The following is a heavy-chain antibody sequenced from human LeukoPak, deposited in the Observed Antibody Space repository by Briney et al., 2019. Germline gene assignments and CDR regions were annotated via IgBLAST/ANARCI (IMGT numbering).Heavy chain of an antibody. V-gene: IGHV4-4*07. CDR3: ARDRGDDFWSGYYYYYGMGV. D-gene: IGHD3-3*01. Sequence: SETLSLTCTVSGGSISSYYWSWIRQPAGKGLEWIGRIYTSGSTNYNPSLKSRVTMSVDTSKNQFSLKLSSVTAADTAVYYCARDRGDDFWSGYYYYYGMGVWGQGTTVTVSS. CDR2: IYTSGST. CDR1: GGSISSYY. J-gene: IGHJ6*02.